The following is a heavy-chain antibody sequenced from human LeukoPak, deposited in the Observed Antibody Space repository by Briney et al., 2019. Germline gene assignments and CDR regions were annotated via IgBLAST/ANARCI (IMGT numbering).Heavy chain of an antibody. CDR2: IKQDGSEK. V-gene: IGHV3-7*01. CDR3: ARVSYGGNDAFDI. CDR1: GFTYSSYW. Sequence: GGSLRLSCVVSGFTYSSYWMSWVRKAPGKGLEWVANIKQDGSEKYYVDSVKGRFTISRDNAKNSLYLQMNSLRAEDTAVYYCARVSYGGNDAFDIWGQGTMVTVSS. D-gene: IGHD4-23*01. J-gene: IGHJ3*02.